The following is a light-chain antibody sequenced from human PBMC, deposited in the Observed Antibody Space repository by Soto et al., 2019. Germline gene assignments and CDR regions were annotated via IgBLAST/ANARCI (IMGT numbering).Light chain of an antibody. CDR1: QSISSY. J-gene: IGKJ2*01. CDR2: AAS. V-gene: IGKV1-39*01. Sequence: DIQMTQSPSSLSASVGDRVTITCRASQSISSYLNWYQQKPGKAPKLLIYAASSLQSGVPSRFSGSAAGTDFTLSISSLQPQDFTTYYCQQSYSTPPYTFGQGPKLEIQ. CDR3: QQSYSTPPYT.